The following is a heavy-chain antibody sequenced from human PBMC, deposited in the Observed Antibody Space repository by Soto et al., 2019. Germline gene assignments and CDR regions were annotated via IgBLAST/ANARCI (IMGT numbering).Heavy chain of an antibody. CDR1: GYTFASYA. CDR3: ARDPPPPEY. D-gene: IGHD2-2*01. Sequence: QVQLVQSGAEVKKPGASVKVSCKASGYTFASYAISWMRQAPGQGLEWMGWISAYNGNTNYAQKRQGRVTMTTDTSTSTAYTELRSLRSADTAVYYCARDPPPPEYWGQGTLVTVSS. CDR2: ISAYNGNT. V-gene: IGHV1-18*01. J-gene: IGHJ4*02.